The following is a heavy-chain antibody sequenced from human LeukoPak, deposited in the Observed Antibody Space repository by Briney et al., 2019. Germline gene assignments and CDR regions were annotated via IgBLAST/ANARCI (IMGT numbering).Heavy chain of an antibody. J-gene: IGHJ1*01. Sequence: ASVKVSCKVSGYVLTELSMHWVRQAPGKGLEWMGGFDPEDDERIVAQKFQGRVTMTEDTSTDTAYMELSSLRSEDTAVYYCARDREYCSATSCYQSLQHWGQGTLVTVSS. D-gene: IGHD2-15*01. CDR2: FDPEDDER. CDR3: ARDREYCSATSCYQSLQH. V-gene: IGHV1-24*01. CDR1: GYVLTELS.